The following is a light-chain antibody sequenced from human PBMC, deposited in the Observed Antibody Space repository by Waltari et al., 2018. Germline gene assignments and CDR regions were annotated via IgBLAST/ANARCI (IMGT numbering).Light chain of an antibody. Sequence: DVVMTQSPDSLAVSLGERATIRCKSSQSLLDWSRGKNHLAWYQRKPGQPPKLLVYWASTREPGVPDRFSGSGSGTDFTLTISSLQAEDVATYYCHQYYTSPLTFGQGTRLEIK. CDR2: WAS. CDR1: QSLLDWSRGKNH. J-gene: IGKJ5*01. CDR3: HQYYTSPLT. V-gene: IGKV4-1*01.